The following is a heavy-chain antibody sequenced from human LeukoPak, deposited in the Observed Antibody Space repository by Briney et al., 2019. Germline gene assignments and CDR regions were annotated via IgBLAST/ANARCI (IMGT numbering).Heavy chain of an antibody. CDR2: IQYSGST. D-gene: IGHD1-1*01. Sequence: SETLSLTCTVSGYSISSGYYWGWIRQPPGKGLEWIGYIQYSGSTNYNPSLKSRVTISVDTSKNQFSLKLSSVTAADTAVYYCARVSWFPGTSYYYMDVWGKGTPVTVSS. V-gene: IGHV4-59*01. CDR1: GYSISSGYY. J-gene: IGHJ6*03. CDR3: ARVSWFPGTSYYYMDV.